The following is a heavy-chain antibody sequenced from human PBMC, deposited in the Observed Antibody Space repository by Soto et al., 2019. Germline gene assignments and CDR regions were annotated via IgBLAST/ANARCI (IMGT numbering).Heavy chain of an antibody. V-gene: IGHV3-21*01. Sequence: GGSLRLSCAASGFTFSSYSMNWVRQAPGKGLEWVSSISSSSSYIYYADSVKGRFTISRDNAKNSLYLQMNSLRAEDTAVYYCARDVIDYSGYAKYFDYWGQGTLVTVSS. CDR2: ISSSSSYI. D-gene: IGHD5-12*01. CDR3: ARDVIDYSGYAKYFDY. CDR1: GFTFSSYS. J-gene: IGHJ4*02.